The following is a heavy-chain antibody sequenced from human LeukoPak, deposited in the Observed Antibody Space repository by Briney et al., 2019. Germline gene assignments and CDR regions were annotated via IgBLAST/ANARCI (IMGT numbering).Heavy chain of an antibody. V-gene: IGHV3-74*01. J-gene: IGHJ4*02. CDR2: INSDGSST. CDR3: ARGPSGWGSLDS. Sequence: GGSLRLSCAASGFTFSSYWMHWVRQAPGKGLVWVSRINSDGSSTNYAHSVKGRFTISRDNAKNTLYLQVKSLRAEDTAVYYCARGPSGWGSLDSWGQGTLVTVSS. CDR1: GFTFSSYW. D-gene: IGHD7-27*01.